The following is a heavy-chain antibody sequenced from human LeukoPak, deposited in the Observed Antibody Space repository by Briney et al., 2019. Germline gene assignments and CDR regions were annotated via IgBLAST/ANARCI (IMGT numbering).Heavy chain of an antibody. J-gene: IGHJ4*02. D-gene: IGHD6-13*01. CDR3: ARFGYTSSLDY. CDR2: VYYSGST. Sequence: SETLSLTCTVSGGSISTTNYYWGWIRQSPGKGLEWFGCVYYSGSTYYNPSLKSRVTISVDTSQNQFSLQLTSVTAADTAVYYCARFGYTSSLDYWGQGTLVTVSS. CDR1: GGSISTTNYY. V-gene: IGHV4-39*07.